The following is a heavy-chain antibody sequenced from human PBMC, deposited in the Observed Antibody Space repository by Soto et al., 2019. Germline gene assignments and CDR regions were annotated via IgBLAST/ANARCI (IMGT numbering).Heavy chain of an antibody. CDR1: GGSISSGDYY. CDR3: VRHAQWIIRAY. J-gene: IGHJ4*02. D-gene: IGHD5-12*01. V-gene: IGHV4-30-4*08. Sequence: SETLSLTCTVSGGSISSGDYYWSWIRQHPGKGLEWIGYIYYSGSTYYNPSLKSRVTISLDTSKNQFSLKLSSVTAADTAVYYCVRHAQWIIRAYWGQGSLVPSP. CDR2: IYYSGST.